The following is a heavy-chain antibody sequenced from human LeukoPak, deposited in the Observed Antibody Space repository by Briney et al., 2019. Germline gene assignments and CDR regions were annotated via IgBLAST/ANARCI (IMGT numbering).Heavy chain of an antibody. V-gene: IGHV3-23*01. Sequence: GGSLRLSCAASGFTFSSYAMSWVRQAPGKGLEWVSAISGSGGSTYYADSVKGRFTLSRDNFENTVHLQMSSLTAEDTAVYYCAGDRRTSGWYASWGQGTLVTVSS. CDR3: AGDRRTSGWYAS. J-gene: IGHJ5*01. D-gene: IGHD1-26*01. CDR2: ISGSGGST. CDR1: GFTFSSYA.